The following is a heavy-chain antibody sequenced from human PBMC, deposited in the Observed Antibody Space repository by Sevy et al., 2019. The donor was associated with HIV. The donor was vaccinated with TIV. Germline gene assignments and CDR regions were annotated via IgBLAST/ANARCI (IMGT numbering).Heavy chain of an antibody. V-gene: IGHV4-34*01. Sequence: SETLSLTCAVYGGSFSGYYWSWIRQPPGKGLEWIGEINHSGSTNYNPSLKSRVTISVDTSKNQFSLKLSSVTAADTAVYYCARGGEWVMGGWYYYYYGMDVWGQWTTVTVSS. J-gene: IGHJ6*02. CDR1: GGSFSGYY. D-gene: IGHD6-19*01. CDR2: INHSGST. CDR3: ARGGEWVMGGWYYYYYGMDV.